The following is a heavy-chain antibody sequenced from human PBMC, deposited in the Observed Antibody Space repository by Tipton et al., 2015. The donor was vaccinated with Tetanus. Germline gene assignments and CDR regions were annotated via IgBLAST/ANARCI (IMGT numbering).Heavy chain of an antibody. J-gene: IGHJ4*02. CDR2: MYSGGDT. V-gene: IGHV3-53*01. CDR1: GFIVSSHY. D-gene: IGHD6-19*01. CDR3: VRDGGSSGWLAY. Sequence: SLRLSCVASGFIVSSHYMSWVRQAPGKGLEWVSVMYSGGDTYYVDSVKGRFSISRDNAKNTLYLQMNSLRVEDTAVYYCVRDGGSSGWLAYWXQXXXXTVSX.